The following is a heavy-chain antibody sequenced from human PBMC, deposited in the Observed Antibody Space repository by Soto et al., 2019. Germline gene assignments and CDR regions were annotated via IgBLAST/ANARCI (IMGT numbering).Heavy chain of an antibody. V-gene: IGHV1-24*01. CDR1: GYTFTSYD. CDR3: ATAWFDP. CDR2: FDPEDGET. J-gene: IGHJ5*02. Sequence: GASVKVSCKASGYTFTSYDINWVRQATGQGLEWMGGFDPEDGETIYAQKFQGRVTMTEDTSTDTAYMELSSLRSEDTAVYYCATAWFDPWGQGTLVTVSS.